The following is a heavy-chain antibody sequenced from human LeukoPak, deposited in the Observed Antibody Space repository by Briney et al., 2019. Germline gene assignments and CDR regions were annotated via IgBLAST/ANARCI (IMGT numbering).Heavy chain of an antibody. J-gene: IGHJ5*02. CDR1: GFSFSA. D-gene: IGHD5/OR15-5a*01. CDR3: ARSVSGINWFDP. Sequence: QPGGSLRLSCAASGFSFSAMSWVRQAPGKGLEWVSGITVTGGAHYADSVKGRFIISRDNSKNTLYLQMNSLRAEDTAVYYCARSVSGINWFDPWGQGTLVTVSS. CDR2: ITVTGGA. V-gene: IGHV3-23*01.